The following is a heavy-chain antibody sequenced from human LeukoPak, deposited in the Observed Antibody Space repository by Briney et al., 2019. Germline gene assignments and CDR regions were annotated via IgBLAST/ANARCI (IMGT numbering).Heavy chain of an antibody. V-gene: IGHV4-59*13. D-gene: IGHD4-23*01. J-gene: IGHJ4*02. CDR3: GRGCRWSDN. CDR1: AGLLTGYY. CDR2: INYSGST. Sequence: SETLSLTCTVSAGLLTGYYWRWIRQPPGKGLEWMGCINYSGSTNYNPSLKRRVTMSVDTSKSQFSLNLTSLTAADTAIYYCGRGCRWSDNWGQGTLVTVSS.